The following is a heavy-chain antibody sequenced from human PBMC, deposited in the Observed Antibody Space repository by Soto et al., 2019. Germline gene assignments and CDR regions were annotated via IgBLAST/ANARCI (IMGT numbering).Heavy chain of an antibody. CDR3: ASRGLYYYYYMDV. CDR2: INHSGST. V-gene: IGHV4-34*01. J-gene: IGHJ6*03. Sequence: QVQLQQWCAGLLKPSETLSLTCAVYGGSFSGYYWSWIRQPPGKGLEWIGEINHSGSTNYNPSLKSRVTISVDTSKNQFSLKLSSVTAADTAVYYCASRGLYYYYYMDVWGKGTTVTVSS. CDR1: GGSFSGYY.